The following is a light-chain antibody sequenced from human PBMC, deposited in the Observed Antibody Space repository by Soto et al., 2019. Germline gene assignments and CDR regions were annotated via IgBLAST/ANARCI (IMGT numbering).Light chain of an antibody. CDR3: QQANSFPRT. J-gene: IGKJ4*01. CDR1: QGISGW. CDR2: AAS. V-gene: IGKV1-12*01. Sequence: DMQMTQAPSSVSPSVGDSVTITGRASQGISGWLSWYQQKPGQAPRLLIYAASSLQSGVPSRFSGSESGTDFALTISSLQPEDFASSSCQQANSFPRTCGGGPKVEIK.